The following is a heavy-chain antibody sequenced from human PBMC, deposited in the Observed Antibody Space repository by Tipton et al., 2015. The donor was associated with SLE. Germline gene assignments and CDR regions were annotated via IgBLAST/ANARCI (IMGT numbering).Heavy chain of an antibody. V-gene: IGHV4-39*07. Sequence: TLSLTCTVSGGSISSSSYYWGWIRQPPGKGLEWIGSIHYSGTTYYNPSLESRVTISVDMSRSQFSLKLSSVTAADTAVYYCATFSQSRLFDYWGQGRLVTVSS. CDR2: IHYSGTT. CDR1: GGSISSSSYY. J-gene: IGHJ4*02. CDR3: ATFSQSRLFDY. D-gene: IGHD3-3*02.